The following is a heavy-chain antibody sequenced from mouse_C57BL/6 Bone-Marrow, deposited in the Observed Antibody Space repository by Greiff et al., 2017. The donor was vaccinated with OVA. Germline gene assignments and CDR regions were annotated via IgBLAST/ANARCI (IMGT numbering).Heavy chain of an antibody. CDR2: IYPRSGTT. J-gene: IGHJ2*01. D-gene: IGHD1-1*01. Sequence: QVQLQQSGAELARPGASVKLSCKASGYTFTSYGISWVKQRTGQGLEWIGEIYPRSGTTYYNEKFKGKATLTADKSSSTAYMELRSLTSEDSAVYFCARPPYYGSSYCYWGQGTTLTVSS. V-gene: IGHV1-81*01. CDR3: ARPPYYGSSYCY. CDR1: GYTFTSYG.